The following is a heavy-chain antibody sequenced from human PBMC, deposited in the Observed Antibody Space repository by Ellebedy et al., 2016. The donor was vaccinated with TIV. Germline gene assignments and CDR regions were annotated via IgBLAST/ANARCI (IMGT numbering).Heavy chain of an antibody. D-gene: IGHD3-10*01. Sequence: HTGGSLRLSYAASGFTFSSYWMHWVRQAPGKGLVWVSRINSDGSSTSYADSVKGRFTISRDNAKNTLYLQMNSLRAEDTAGYYCGGSGVAYDYWGQGTLVTVSS. J-gene: IGHJ4*02. CDR1: GFTFSSYW. V-gene: IGHV3-74*01. CDR3: GGSGVAYDY. CDR2: INSDGSST.